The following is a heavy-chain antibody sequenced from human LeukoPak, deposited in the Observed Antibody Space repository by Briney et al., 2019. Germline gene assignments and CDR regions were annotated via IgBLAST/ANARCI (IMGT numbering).Heavy chain of an antibody. CDR3: GRDLNWGAFDI. J-gene: IGHJ3*02. CDR1: GFTFDDYG. V-gene: IGHV3-23*01. D-gene: IGHD7-27*01. CDR2: IGPSGDNT. Sequence: PGGSLRLSCAASGFTFDDYGMDWVRQAPGKGLEWVSGIGPSGDNTYYADSVKGRFTISRDNSRNTVLLQMNSLTAEDTAVYYCGRDLNWGAFDIRGLGAMVTVSS.